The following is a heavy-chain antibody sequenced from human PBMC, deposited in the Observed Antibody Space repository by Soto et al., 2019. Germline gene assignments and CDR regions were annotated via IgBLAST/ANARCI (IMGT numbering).Heavy chain of an antibody. CDR2: INTDGTRT. CDR3: ARVKSGSYDWSDP. V-gene: IGHV3-74*01. J-gene: IGHJ5*02. Sequence: DVQLVESGGGLVQPGGSLRLSCAASGFTFNNYWMHWFRQAPGKGLMWVSRINTDGTRTTYADSVKGRFAISRDNAKNTVYLQMNSLRAVDTAVYFCARVKSGSYDWSDPWGQGNLVTVSS. D-gene: IGHD3-10*01. CDR1: GFTFNNYW.